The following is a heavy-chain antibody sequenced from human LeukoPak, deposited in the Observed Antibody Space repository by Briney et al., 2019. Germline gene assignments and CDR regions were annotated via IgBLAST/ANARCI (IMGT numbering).Heavy chain of an antibody. V-gene: IGHV3-7*01. CDR3: ATTSIAAAGTDDAFDI. CDR1: GFTFSSFW. J-gene: IGHJ3*02. Sequence: GGSLRLSCEVSGFTFSSFWMNWVRQAPGKGLEWVANINQDGSEKYYVDSVKGRFTISRDNAKNSLYLQMNSLRAEDTAVYYCATTSIAAAGTDDAFDIWGQGTMVTVSS. D-gene: IGHD6-13*01. CDR2: INQDGSEK.